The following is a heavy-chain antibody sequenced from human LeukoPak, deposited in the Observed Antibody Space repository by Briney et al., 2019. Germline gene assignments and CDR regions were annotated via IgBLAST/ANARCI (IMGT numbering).Heavy chain of an antibody. CDR2: IYSGGRT. J-gene: IGHJ4*02. CDR1: GFTVGSNY. V-gene: IGHV3-53*01. CDR3: ARAYDTVAGDY. Sequence: PGGSLRLSCAASGFTVGSNYMSWVRQAPGKGLEWVSIIYSGGRTYYADSVKGRFTISRDNSKNTLYLQMNNLRAEDTAVYYCARAYDTVAGDYWGQGTLVTVSS. D-gene: IGHD6-19*01.